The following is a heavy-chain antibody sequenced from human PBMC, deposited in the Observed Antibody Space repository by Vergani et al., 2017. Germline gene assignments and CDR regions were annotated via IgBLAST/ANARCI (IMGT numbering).Heavy chain of an antibody. J-gene: IGHJ4*02. V-gene: IGHV3-49*05. Sequence: EVQLVESGGGLVKPGRSLRLSCTASGFTFGDYAMSWFRQAPGKGLEWVGFIRSKAYGGTTEYAASVKGRFTISRDDSKSIAYLQMNSLKTEATAVYYCTSDWLSLYYYDSSGFVYWGQGTLVTVSS. CDR1: GFTFGDYA. CDR2: IRSKAYGGTT. CDR3: TSDWLSLYYYDSSGFVY. D-gene: IGHD3-22*01.